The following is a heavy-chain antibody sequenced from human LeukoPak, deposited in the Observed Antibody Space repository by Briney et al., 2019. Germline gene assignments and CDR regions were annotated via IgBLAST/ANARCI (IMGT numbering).Heavy chain of an antibody. Sequence: ASVKVSCKASGYTFTSYGISCVRQAPGQGLEWMGWISAYNGNTNYAQKLQGRVTMTTDTSTSTAYMELRSLRSDDTAVYYCARDRRSGSYGAFDIWGQGTMVTVSS. CDR2: ISAYNGNT. D-gene: IGHD1-26*01. CDR1: GYTFTSYG. CDR3: ARDRRSGSYGAFDI. V-gene: IGHV1-18*01. J-gene: IGHJ3*02.